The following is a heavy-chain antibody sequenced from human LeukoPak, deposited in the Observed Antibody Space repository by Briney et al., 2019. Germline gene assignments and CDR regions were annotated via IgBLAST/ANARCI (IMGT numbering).Heavy chain of an antibody. CDR3: ARGIVVVPAAAQIPVPYFDY. CDR1: GGSISSSSYY. V-gene: IGHV4-39*07. CDR2: IYYSGST. Sequence: PSETLSLTCTVSGGSISSSSYYWGWIRQPPGKGLEWIGSIYYSGSTYYNPSLKSRVTISVDTSKNQFSLKLSSVTAADTAVYYCARGIVVVPAAAQIPVPYFDYWGQGTLVTVSS. D-gene: IGHD2-2*01. J-gene: IGHJ4*02.